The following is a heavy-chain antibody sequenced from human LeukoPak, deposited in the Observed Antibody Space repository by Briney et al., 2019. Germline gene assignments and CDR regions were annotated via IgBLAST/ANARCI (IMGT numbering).Heavy chain of an antibody. D-gene: IGHD3-3*01. Sequence: GASVKVSCKASGGTFSSYAISWVRQAPGQGLEWMGGIIPIFGTANYAQKFQGRVTITADESTSTAYMELSSLRSEDTAVYYCARHYDFWSGYYTGIGNPGMDVWGQGTTVTVSS. CDR2: IIPIFGTA. CDR1: GGTFSSYA. V-gene: IGHV1-69*13. J-gene: IGHJ6*02. CDR3: ARHYDFWSGYYTGIGNPGMDV.